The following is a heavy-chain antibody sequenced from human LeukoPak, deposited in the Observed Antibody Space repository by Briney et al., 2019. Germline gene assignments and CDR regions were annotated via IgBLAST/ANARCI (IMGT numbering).Heavy chain of an antibody. D-gene: IGHD3-3*01. J-gene: IGHJ4*02. Sequence: ASVKVSCKVSGCTLTELSMHWVRQAPGKGLEWMGGFDPEDGETIYAQKFQGRVTMTEDTSTDTAYMELSGLRSEDTAVYYCATRRPVIFGVAAFDYWGQGTLVTVSS. CDR2: FDPEDGET. CDR1: GCTLTELS. V-gene: IGHV1-24*01. CDR3: ATRRPVIFGVAAFDY.